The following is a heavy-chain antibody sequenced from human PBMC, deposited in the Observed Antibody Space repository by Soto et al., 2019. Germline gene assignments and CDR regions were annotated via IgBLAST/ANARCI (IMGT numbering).Heavy chain of an antibody. CDR2: ISSSSSYI. CDR3: ARVSCSSTSCYSFDY. V-gene: IGHV3-21*01. CDR1: GFTFSSYS. J-gene: IGHJ4*02. D-gene: IGHD2-2*01. Sequence: PGGSLRLSCAASGFTFSSYSMNWVRQAPGKGLEWVSSISSSSSYIYYADSVKGRFTISRDNAKNSLYLQMNSLRAEDTAVYYCARVSCSSTSCYSFDYWGQGTLVTVSS.